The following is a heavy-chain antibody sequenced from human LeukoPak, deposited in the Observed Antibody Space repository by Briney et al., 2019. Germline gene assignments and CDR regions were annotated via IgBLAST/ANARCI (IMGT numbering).Heavy chain of an antibody. D-gene: IGHD4-23*01. Sequence: PSETLSLTCTVSGGSISGYYWGWIRQPPGKGLEWIGSIYHSGSTYYNPSLKSRVTISVDTSKNQFSLKLSSVTAADTAVYYCARATVVPDFDYWGQGTLVTVSS. CDR1: GGSISGYY. CDR3: ARATVVPDFDY. CDR2: IYHSGST. V-gene: IGHV4-38-2*02. J-gene: IGHJ4*02.